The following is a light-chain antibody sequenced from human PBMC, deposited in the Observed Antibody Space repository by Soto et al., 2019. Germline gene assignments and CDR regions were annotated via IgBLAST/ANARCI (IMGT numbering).Light chain of an antibody. CDR1: SSDVGGYNY. J-gene: IGLJ1*01. CDR3: SLYTSSSTDV. Sequence: QSALTQPASVSGSPGQSITISCTGTSSDVGGYNYVSWYQQHPGKAPKLMIYEVSNRPSGVSNRFSGSKSGNTASLTISGLQAEDEADYYCSLYTSSSTDVFGTWTKLTVL. V-gene: IGLV2-14*01. CDR2: EVS.